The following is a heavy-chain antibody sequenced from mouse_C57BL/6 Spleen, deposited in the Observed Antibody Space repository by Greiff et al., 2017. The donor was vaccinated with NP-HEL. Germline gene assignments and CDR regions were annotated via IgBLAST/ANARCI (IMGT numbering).Heavy chain of an antibody. Sequence: EVQLVESGGGLVKPGGSLKLSCAASGFTFSDYGMHWVRQAPEKGLEWVAYISSGSSTIYYADTVKGRFTISRDNAKNTLFLQMTSLRSEDTAMYYCARLLTGTLDYWGQGTTLTVAS. CDR3: ARLLTGTLDY. V-gene: IGHV5-17*01. CDR1: GFTFSDYG. J-gene: IGHJ2*01. D-gene: IGHD4-1*01. CDR2: ISSGSSTI.